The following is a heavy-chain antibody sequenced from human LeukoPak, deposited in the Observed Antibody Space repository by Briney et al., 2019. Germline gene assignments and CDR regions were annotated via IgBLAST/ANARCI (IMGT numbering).Heavy chain of an antibody. J-gene: IGHJ3*01. CDR3: ARGTGAYYYL. CDR2: IYYSGST. V-gene: IGHV4-59*01. CDR1: GGSITGYH. D-gene: IGHD3-22*01. Sequence: SSETLSLTCTVSGGSITGYHWSWIRQPPGKGLEWIGYIYYSGSTKYNPYLKSRVTISIDTSKNQFSLKLSSVTAADTALYYCARGTGAYYYLWGQGTMVTVSS.